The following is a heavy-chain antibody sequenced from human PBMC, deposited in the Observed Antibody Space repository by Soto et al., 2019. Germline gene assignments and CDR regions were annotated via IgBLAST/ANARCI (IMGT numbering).Heavy chain of an antibody. CDR1: GFTFRRFT. J-gene: IGHJ5*02. Sequence: GGSLRLSCAASGFTFRRFTMNWGRQAPGKGLEWVSTISINSAYIYYTDALRGRFTISRDNAKNSLHLQMNSLRAEDTAVYYCTRDASRDSSARGWFDPWGPGTLVTVSS. CDR2: ISINSAYI. V-gene: IGHV3-21*01. D-gene: IGHD6-13*01. CDR3: TRDASRDSSARGWFDP.